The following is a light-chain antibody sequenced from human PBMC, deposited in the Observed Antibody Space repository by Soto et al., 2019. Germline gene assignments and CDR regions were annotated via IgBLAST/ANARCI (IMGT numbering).Light chain of an antibody. CDR1: QSVSSEK. V-gene: IGKV3-20*01. Sequence: IVLTQSPGTLSLSPGERASLSWRASQSVSSEKLAWYKQKPGQAPRLLSFGASGRATGIPERFSGSGSGTEFSLTISRLEPEDSAVYYCQQYGSSLLTFGGGTKVDIK. J-gene: IGKJ4*01. CDR2: GAS. CDR3: QQYGSSLLT.